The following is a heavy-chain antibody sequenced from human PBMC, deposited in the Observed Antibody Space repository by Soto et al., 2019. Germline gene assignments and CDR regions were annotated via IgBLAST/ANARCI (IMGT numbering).Heavy chain of an antibody. Sequence: QVQLVQSGAEVKEPGASVKVSCKASGYTFTSCYLHWVRQAPGQGLEWLGIINPGGGSTTYAQNFQGRVVMTSDTSTSTGYMELSSLRSEYTALYYCTRAHIVGGPDAFDIWGQGTMVTVSS. CDR3: TRAHIVGGPDAFDI. CDR1: GYTFTSCY. V-gene: IGHV1-46*01. J-gene: IGHJ3*02. CDR2: INPGGGST. D-gene: IGHD1-26*01.